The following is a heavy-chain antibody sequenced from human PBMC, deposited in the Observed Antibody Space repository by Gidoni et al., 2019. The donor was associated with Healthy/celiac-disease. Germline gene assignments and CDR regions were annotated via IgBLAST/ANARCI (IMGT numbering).Heavy chain of an antibody. V-gene: IGHV3-20*04. CDR2: INWNGGST. Sequence: EVQLVDSGGGVVRPGGSLRRSCPASGFILDDYGMCCVRQAPGKGVEGVSGINWNGGSTGYADSVKGRFTISRDNAKNSLYLQMNSLRAEDTALYYCARMYDSSGYDAFDFWGQGTMVTVSS. D-gene: IGHD3-22*01. J-gene: IGHJ3*01. CDR1: GFILDDYG. CDR3: ARMYDSSGYDAFDF.